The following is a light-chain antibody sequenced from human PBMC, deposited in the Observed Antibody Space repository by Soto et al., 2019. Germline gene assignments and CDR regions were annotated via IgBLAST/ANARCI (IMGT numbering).Light chain of an antibody. Sequence: EIVMTQSPATLSVSPGERAALSCRASQSVSTNLAWYQQKPGQAPRLLIYSSSTRATNIPARFSGSGSGTEFTLTISRLEPEDFAVYYCQQYGSSPLTFGGGTKVDIK. CDR2: SSS. V-gene: IGKV3-15*01. CDR3: QQYGSSPLT. J-gene: IGKJ4*01. CDR1: QSVSTN.